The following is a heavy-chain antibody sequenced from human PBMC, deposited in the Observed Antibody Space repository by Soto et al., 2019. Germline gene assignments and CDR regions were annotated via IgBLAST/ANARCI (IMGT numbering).Heavy chain of an antibody. J-gene: IGHJ4*02. D-gene: IGHD3-22*01. CDR3: ARAPSSNYDSSGPTHFDY. CDR1: GGSITSGGYY. CDR2: IYYSGST. V-gene: IGHV4-31*03. Sequence: SETLSLTCTVSGGSITSGGYYWNWIRQHPGKGLDWIGCIYYSGSTYYNPSLKSRVTISVDTSKNQFSLKLSSVTAADTAVYYCARAPSSNYDSSGPTHFDYWGQGTLVTVSS.